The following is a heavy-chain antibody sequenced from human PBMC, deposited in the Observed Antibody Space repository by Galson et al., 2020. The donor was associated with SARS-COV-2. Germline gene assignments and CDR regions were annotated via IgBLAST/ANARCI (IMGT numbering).Heavy chain of an antibody. V-gene: IGHV3-21*01. Sequence: GESLKISCEASGFPFSSYSLNWVRQAPGKGLEWVSSVSSSSSQIYYADSVKGRFTISRDNAKNSLYLQMNSLRAEDTAVYFCAVFRRMLRGVIVPFDYWGQGTLVTVSS. CDR3: AVFRRMLRGVIVPFDY. CDR2: VSSSSSQI. D-gene: IGHD3-10*01. CDR1: GFPFSSYS. J-gene: IGHJ4*02.